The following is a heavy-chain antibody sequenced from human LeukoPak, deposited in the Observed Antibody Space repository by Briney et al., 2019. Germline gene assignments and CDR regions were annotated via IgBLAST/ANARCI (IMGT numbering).Heavy chain of an antibody. V-gene: IGHV3-23*01. D-gene: IGHD3-10*01. CDR2: ISSSAFDT. Sequence: PGGSLRLSCAASGFTFSNYAMSWVRQAPGEGLEWVSTISSSAFDTYYADSVKGRFTISRDNSENTLYLQMSNLRVEDTAVYYCAKVPYSDYGSGRPPFMDVWGQGTTVAVSS. CDR3: AKVPYSDYGSGRPPFMDV. CDR1: GFTFSNYA. J-gene: IGHJ6*02.